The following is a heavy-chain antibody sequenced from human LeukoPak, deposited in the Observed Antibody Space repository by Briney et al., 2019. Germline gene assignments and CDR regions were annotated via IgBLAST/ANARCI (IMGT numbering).Heavy chain of an antibody. D-gene: IGHD6-19*01. V-gene: IGHV4-61*02. J-gene: IGHJ4*02. CDR3: ARVRGGSGWSTRPYYFDY. CDR1: GGSISSGSYY. Sequence: SQTLSLTCTVSGGSISSGSYYWSWIRQPAGKGLEWIGRIYTSGSTNYNPSPKSRVTMSVDTSKNQFSLKLSSVTAADTAVYYCARVRGGSGWSTRPYYFDYWGQGTLVTVSS. CDR2: IYTSGST.